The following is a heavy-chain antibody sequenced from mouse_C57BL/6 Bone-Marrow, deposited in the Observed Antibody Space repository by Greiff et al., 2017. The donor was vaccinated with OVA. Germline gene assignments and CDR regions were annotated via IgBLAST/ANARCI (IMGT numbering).Heavy chain of an antibody. J-gene: IGHJ4*01. CDR2: ISDGGSYT. Sequence: EVQGVESGGGLVKPGGSLKLSCAASGFTFSSYAMSWVRQTPEKRLEWVATISDGGSYTYYPDNVKGRFTISRDNAKNNLYLQMSHLKSEDTAMYYCAKYSSYYYAMDYWGQGTSVTVSS. D-gene: IGHD1-1*01. CDR1: GFTFSSYA. V-gene: IGHV5-4*01. CDR3: AKYSSYYYAMDY.